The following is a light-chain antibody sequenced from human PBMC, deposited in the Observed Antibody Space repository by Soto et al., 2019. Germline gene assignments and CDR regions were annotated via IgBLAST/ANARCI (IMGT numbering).Light chain of an antibody. CDR1: QSVSSSY. CDR2: GAS. Sequence: EIVLTPSPGTLSFSPGEKATLSCRASQSVSSSYLAWYQQKPGQAPRLLIYGASSRATGIPDRFSGSGSGTDFTLTISRLEPEDFAVYYCQQHGSSLFGGGNKV. V-gene: IGKV3-20*01. CDR3: QQHGSSL. J-gene: IGKJ4*01.